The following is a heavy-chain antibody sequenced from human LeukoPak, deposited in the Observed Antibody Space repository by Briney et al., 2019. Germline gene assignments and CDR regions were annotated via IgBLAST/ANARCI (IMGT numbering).Heavy chain of an antibody. CDR3: AKNMGIAAAGGREAFDY. J-gene: IGHJ4*02. D-gene: IGHD6-13*01. Sequence: GGSLRLSCAASGFTFSRHGMHWVRQAPGKGLEWVAVIWSDGSERYYTDSVKGRFTISRDNSKNTLYLQMNSLRAEDTAVYYCAKNMGIAAAGGREAFDYWGQGTLVTVSS. CDR1: GFTFSRHG. V-gene: IGHV3-33*06. CDR2: IWSDGSER.